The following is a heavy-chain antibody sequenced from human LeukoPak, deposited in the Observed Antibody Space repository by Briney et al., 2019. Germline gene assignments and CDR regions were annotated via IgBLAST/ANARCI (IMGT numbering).Heavy chain of an antibody. J-gene: IGHJ4*02. D-gene: IGHD2-2*02. CDR1: GGSISSYY. CDR3: ARGGEQGYCSSTSCYTVPFDY. CDR2: IYYSGST. V-gene: IGHV4-59*01. Sequence: SETLSLTCTVSGGSISSYYWSWIRQPPGKGLEWIGYIYYSGSTNYNPSLKSRVTISVDTSKNQFSLKLSSVTAADTAVYYCARGGEQGYCSSTSCYTVPFDYWGQGTLVTVSS.